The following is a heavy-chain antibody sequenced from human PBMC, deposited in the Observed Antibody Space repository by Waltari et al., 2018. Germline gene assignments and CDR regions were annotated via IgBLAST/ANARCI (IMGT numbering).Heavy chain of an antibody. V-gene: IGHV1-2*02. J-gene: IGHJ4*02. CDR3: ARGVVVPAHWEGHRGKYFDN. Sequence: QVQLVQSGAEVNKPGASVKVSCKASGYTSTAYSIHLVRQAPGQGLEWMGWINPNAGDTNYAPKFQGRVPMTWDTAITTAYLELSSLTSDDAAVYFCARGVVVPAHWEGHRGKYFDNWGQGTLVTVSS. D-gene: IGHD2-21*01. CDR2: INPNAGDT. CDR1: GYTSTAYS.